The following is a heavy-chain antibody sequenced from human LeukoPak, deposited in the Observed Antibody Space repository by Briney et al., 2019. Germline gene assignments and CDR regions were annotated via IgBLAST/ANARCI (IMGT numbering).Heavy chain of an antibody. V-gene: IGHV3-7*01. J-gene: IGHJ4*02. CDR3: ARALYGYVFFSDY. CDR2: IKQDGSEK. D-gene: IGHD5-18*01. Sequence: GGSLRLSCAASGFTFSSYWMSWVRQAPGKGLEWVANIKQDGSEKYYVDSVKGRFTISRDNAKNSLYLQMNSLRAEDTAVYYCARALYGYVFFSDYWGQGTLVTVSS. CDR1: GFTFSSYW.